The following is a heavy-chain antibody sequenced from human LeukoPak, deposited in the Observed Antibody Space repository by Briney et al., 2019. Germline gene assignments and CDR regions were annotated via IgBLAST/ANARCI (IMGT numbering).Heavy chain of an antibody. CDR3: ARDPHYYESSGYFDP. CDR1: GYTFENYG. Sequence: GGSLRLSCAASGYTFENYGMYWVRQAPGQGLEWLALIYFDGSVTDYSDSVRGRFTISRDNSNNTLYLEMNNLRAEDTAVYFCARDPHYYESSGYFDPWGQGTLVTVSS. J-gene: IGHJ5*02. D-gene: IGHD3-22*01. V-gene: IGHV3-33*07. CDR2: IYFDGSVT.